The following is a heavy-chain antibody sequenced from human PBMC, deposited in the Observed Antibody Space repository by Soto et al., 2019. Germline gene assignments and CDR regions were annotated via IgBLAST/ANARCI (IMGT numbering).Heavy chain of an antibody. V-gene: IGHV3-30*18. CDR1: GFTFSNYG. CDR3: AKDVYCGSTGCLRNTMHY. J-gene: IGHJ4*02. Sequence: QVQLVEFGGGVVQPGRSLRLSCAASGFTFSNYGMHWVRQAPGKGPEWVTIMSHDGNNKFYADSVKGRFTISRDNSKSTLYLPMDSLRAEDTADYYCAKDVYCGSTGCLRNTMHYWGQGTLVTVSS. D-gene: IGHD2-2*01. CDR2: MSHDGNNK.